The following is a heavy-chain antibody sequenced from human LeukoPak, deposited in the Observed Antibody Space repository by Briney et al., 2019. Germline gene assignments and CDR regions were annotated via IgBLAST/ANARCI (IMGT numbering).Heavy chain of an antibody. CDR2: IYYSGST. CDR1: GGSISSYY. CDR3: ARVRMTTVTRGAFDI. D-gene: IGHD4-17*01. Sequence: SETLSLTCTVSGGSISSYYWSWIRQHPGKGLEWIGYIYYSGSTYYNPSLKSRVTISVDTSKNQFSLKLSSVTAADTAVYYCARVRMTTVTRGAFDIWGQGTMVTVSS. V-gene: IGHV4-59*06. J-gene: IGHJ3*02.